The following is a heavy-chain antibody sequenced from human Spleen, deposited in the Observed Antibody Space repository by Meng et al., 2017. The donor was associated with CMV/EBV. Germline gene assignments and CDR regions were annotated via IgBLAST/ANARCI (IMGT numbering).Heavy chain of an antibody. CDR3: ARDYYSNIY. V-gene: IGHV3-53*01. CDR2: IYSGGST. CDR1: GFTVSSNY. Sequence: GESLKISCAASGFTVSSNYMSWVRQAPGKGLEWVSVIYSGGSTYYADSVKGRFTISRDNSKNTLYLQMNSLRAEDTAVYYCARDYYSNIYWGQGTLVTVSS. D-gene: IGHD4-11*01. J-gene: IGHJ4*02.